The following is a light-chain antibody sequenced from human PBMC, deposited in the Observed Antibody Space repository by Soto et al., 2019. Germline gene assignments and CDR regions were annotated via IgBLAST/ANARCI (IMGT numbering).Light chain of an antibody. CDR1: SSDIGDYKY. CDR3: SSFSAARAM. V-gene: IGLV2-14*01. J-gene: IGLJ6*01. CDR2: DVS. Sequence: QSLLTQPASISASPGQSGTISCAGTSSDIGDYKYVSCYQQHPGTAPKLIMYDVSSRPSEVSHRSSASKSRNTGSLTISGLHTEDEADYSCSSFSAARAMLGSGTKGPVL.